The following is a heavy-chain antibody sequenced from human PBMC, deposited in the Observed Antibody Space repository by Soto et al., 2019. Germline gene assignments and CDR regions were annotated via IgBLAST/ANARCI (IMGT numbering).Heavy chain of an antibody. CDR2: ISYDGSNK. Sequence: PGGSLRLSCAASGFTLSSYAMHWVRQAPGKGLEWVAVISYDGSNKYYADSVKGRFTISRDNSKNTLYLQMNSLRAGDTAVYYCASPFRVYYYYGMDVWGQGTTVTVSS. CDR3: ASPFRVYYYYGMDV. V-gene: IGHV3-30-3*01. J-gene: IGHJ6*02. CDR1: GFTLSSYA.